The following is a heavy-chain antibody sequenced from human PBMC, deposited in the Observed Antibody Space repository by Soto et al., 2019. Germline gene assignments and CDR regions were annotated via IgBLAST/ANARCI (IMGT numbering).Heavy chain of an antibody. Sequence: SETLSLTCAVYGGSFSGYYWSWIRQPPGKGLEWIGEINHSGSTNYNPSLKSRVTISVDTSKNQFSLKLSSVTAADTAVYYCARGFRVTMIVVVTGGPYYFDYWGQGTLVTVSS. J-gene: IGHJ4*02. D-gene: IGHD3-22*01. CDR1: GGSFSGYY. CDR2: INHSGST. V-gene: IGHV4-34*01. CDR3: ARGFRVTMIVVVTGGPYYFDY.